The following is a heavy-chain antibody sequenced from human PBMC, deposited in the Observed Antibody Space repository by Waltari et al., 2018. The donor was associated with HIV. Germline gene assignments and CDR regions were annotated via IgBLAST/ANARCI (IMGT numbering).Heavy chain of an antibody. Sequence: QVQLVQSGAEVKKPGASVKVSCKASGYTFTSYYMHWVRQATGQGLGWMGIINPSGGSTSYAQKVQGRVTMTRDTSTSTVYMELSSLRSEDTAVYYCARDRAYFQTSIADKVDAFDIWGQGTMVTVSS. CDR1: GYTFTSYY. J-gene: IGHJ3*02. D-gene: IGHD6-6*01. CDR2: INPSGGST. CDR3: ARDRAYFQTSIADKVDAFDI. V-gene: IGHV1-46*01.